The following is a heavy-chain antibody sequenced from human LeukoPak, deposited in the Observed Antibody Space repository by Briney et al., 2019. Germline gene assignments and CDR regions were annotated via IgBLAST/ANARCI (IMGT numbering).Heavy chain of an antibody. CDR1: GGSFSGYY. D-gene: IGHD5-18*01. J-gene: IGHJ4*02. CDR2: INHNGNT. Sequence: SETLSLTCAVYGGSFSGYYWSWIRQPPGKGLEWIGEINHNGNTNYNPSLKSRVTISVDTSQNQFSLKLSSVTAADTAVHYCARVAVDTAMVPSFDYWGQGTLVTVSS. V-gene: IGHV4-34*01. CDR3: ARVAVDTAMVPSFDY.